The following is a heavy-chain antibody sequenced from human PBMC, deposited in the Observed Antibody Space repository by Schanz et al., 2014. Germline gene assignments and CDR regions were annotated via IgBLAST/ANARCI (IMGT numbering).Heavy chain of an antibody. CDR3: ATIPRGNIYGYFDY. CDR2: LLSSERA. J-gene: IGHJ4*02. CDR1: GGSISSHY. V-gene: IGHV4-59*11. D-gene: IGHD5-18*01. Sequence: QVQLQESGPGLVKPSETLSLTCTVSGGSISSHYWSWVRQAPGEGLEWIAYLLSSERAKYNPSLDSRSTLSLDTSKSPFSLHLRYVTAADTAVYYCATIPRGNIYGYFDYWGQGSLVTVSS.